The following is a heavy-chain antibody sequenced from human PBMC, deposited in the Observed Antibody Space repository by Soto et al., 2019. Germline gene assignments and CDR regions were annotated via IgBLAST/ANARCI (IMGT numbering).Heavy chain of an antibody. CDR2: ISGSGGST. J-gene: IGHJ6*03. V-gene: IGHV3-23*01. CDR3: AKGGDGSGSYFHYYYYYMDV. D-gene: IGHD3-10*01. Sequence: EVQLLESGGGLVQPGGSLRLSCAASGFTFSSYAMSWVRQAPGKGLEWVSAISGSGGSTYYADSVKGRFTISRDNSKNTLYLQMNSLRAEDTAVYYCAKGGDGSGSYFHYYYYYMDVWGKWTTVTVSS. CDR1: GFTFSSYA.